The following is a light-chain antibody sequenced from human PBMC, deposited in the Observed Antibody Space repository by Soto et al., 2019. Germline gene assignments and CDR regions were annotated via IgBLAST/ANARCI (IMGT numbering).Light chain of an antibody. V-gene: IGLV2-11*01. Sequence: QSALTQPRSVSGSPGQSVTISCTGTRSDIGGYNYVSWYQQHPGKAPKLMIYDVSERPSGVPDRFSASKSGNTASLTISGLQAEDEADYYCCSYAGSYTHVLFGGGTKVTVL. CDR1: RSDIGGYNY. CDR2: DVS. CDR3: CSYAGSYTHVL. J-gene: IGLJ2*01.